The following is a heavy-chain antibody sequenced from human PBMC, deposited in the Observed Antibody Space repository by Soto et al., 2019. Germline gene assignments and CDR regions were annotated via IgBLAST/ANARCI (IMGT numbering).Heavy chain of an antibody. CDR1: GFTFSGYS. D-gene: IGHD1-26*01. Sequence: PGGSLRLSCAASGFTFSGYSMDWVRQAPGKGPEWISYISSGSKTIFYADSVKGRFSISRDNAKNSQYLQMNSLRDEDTAVYFCAREDILGARSFDYWGQGTLVTVSS. V-gene: IGHV3-48*02. CDR2: ISSGSKTI. CDR3: AREDILGARSFDY. J-gene: IGHJ4*02.